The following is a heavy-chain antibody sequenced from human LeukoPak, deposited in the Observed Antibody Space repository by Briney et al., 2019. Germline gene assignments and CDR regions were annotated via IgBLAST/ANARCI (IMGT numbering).Heavy chain of an antibody. CDR2: MNPNSGNT. V-gene: IGHV1-8*01. Sequence: ASVKVSCKTSEYSFSSYEINWVRQPPGQGLEWMGWMNPNSGNTAYAQKFQGRITMTRDASIRTAYMELNSLRSEDTAVYYCVRLFVQEPSGWFDPWGQGTLVTVS. J-gene: IGHJ5*02. D-gene: IGHD3-10*01. CDR1: EYSFSSYE. CDR3: VRLFVQEPSGWFDP.